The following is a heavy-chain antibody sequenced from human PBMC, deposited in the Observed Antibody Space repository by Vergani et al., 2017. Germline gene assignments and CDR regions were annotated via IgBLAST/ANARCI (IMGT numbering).Heavy chain of an antibody. Sequence: EVQLVESGGGLVKPGGSLRLSCAASGFTFSIYSMNWVRQAPGKGLEWVSSISSSSSTRYYADSVKGRFTISRDNAKNSLYLQMNSLRAEDTAVYYCARDGAAAGTRWGQGTLVTVSS. V-gene: IGHV3-21*01. CDR1: GFTFSIYS. J-gene: IGHJ4*02. D-gene: IGHD6-13*01. CDR3: ARDGAAAGTR. CDR2: ISSSSSTR.